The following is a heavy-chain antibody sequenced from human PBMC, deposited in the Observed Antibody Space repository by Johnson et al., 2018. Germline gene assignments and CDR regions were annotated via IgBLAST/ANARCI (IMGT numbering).Heavy chain of an antibody. Sequence: VQLGQSGGGVVQPGRSLRLSCAASGFTVSSNYMSWVSQAPGKGLEWVAFIYSGGITYYADSVKGQFTISRDNSKNSLYLQMNSLRAEDTALYYCAGGMATHGAFDIWGQGTMVTFSS. D-gene: IGHD2-8*01. CDR2: IYSGGIT. V-gene: IGHV3-66*01. CDR1: GFTVSSNY. J-gene: IGHJ3*02. CDR3: AGGMATHGAFDI.